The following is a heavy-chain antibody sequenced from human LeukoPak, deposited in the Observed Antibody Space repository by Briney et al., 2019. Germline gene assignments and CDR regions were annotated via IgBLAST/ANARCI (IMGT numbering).Heavy chain of an antibody. V-gene: IGHV4-38-2*01. CDR1: GYSISSGYY. CDR2: IYHSGST. D-gene: IGHD3-3*01. J-gene: IGHJ6*03. Sequence: KPSETLSLTCAVSGYSISSGYYWGWIRQPPGKGLEWIGSIYHSGSTYYNPSLKSRVTISVDTSKNQFSLKLSSVTAADTAVYYCARHRPTAKYYDFWSGYTYYMDVWGKGTTVTVSS. CDR3: ARHRPTAKYYDFWSGYTYYMDV.